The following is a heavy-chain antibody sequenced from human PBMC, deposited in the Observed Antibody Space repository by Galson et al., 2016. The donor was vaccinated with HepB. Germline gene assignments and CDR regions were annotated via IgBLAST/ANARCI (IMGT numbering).Heavy chain of an antibody. CDR3: GRIGYSSGHDY. J-gene: IGHJ4*02. CDR2: IYPGASET. CDR1: GYRFTTYW. D-gene: IGHD6-19*01. V-gene: IGHV5-51*01. Sequence: SGAEVKKLGESLKISCQGSGYRFTTYWIGWVRQMPGIGLEWMGTIYPGASETKYSPSFQGQVTISVDKSISTVYLQWSGLKASDTAMYYCGRIGYSSGHDYWGQGTLVTVSS.